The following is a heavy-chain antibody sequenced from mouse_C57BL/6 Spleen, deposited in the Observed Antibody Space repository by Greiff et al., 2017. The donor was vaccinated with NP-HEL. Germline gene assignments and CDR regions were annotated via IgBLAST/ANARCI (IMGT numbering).Heavy chain of an antibody. J-gene: IGHJ3*01. CDR3: TTGGYYDYDAWFAY. CDR2: IDPEDGDT. Sequence: EVKLMESGAELVRPGASVKLSCTASGFNIKDYYMHWVKQRPEQGLEWIGRIDPEDGDTEYAPKFQGKATMTADTSSNTAYLQLSSLTSEDTAVYYCTTGGYYDYDAWFAYWGQGTLVTVSA. CDR1: GFNIKDYY. V-gene: IGHV14-1*01. D-gene: IGHD2-4*01.